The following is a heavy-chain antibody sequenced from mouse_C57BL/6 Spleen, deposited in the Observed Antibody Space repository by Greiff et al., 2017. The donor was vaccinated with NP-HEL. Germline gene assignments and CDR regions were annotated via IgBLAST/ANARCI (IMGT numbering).Heavy chain of an antibody. Sequence: EVKVEESGGGLVKPGGSLKLSCAASGFTFSDYGMHWVRQAPEKGLEWVAYISSGSSTIYYADTVKGRFTISRDNAKNTLFLQMTSLRSEDTAMYYCARRDYYGSWYFDVWGTGTTVTVSS. J-gene: IGHJ1*03. CDR2: ISSGSSTI. V-gene: IGHV5-17*01. CDR1: GFTFSDYG. D-gene: IGHD1-1*01. CDR3: ARRDYYGSWYFDV.